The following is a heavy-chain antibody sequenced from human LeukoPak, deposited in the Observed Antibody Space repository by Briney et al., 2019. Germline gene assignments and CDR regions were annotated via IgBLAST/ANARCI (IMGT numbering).Heavy chain of an antibody. CDR3: ARDFLRFGELLGEDWFDP. J-gene: IGHJ5*02. CDR1: GFTFSYYG. D-gene: IGHD3-10*01. V-gene: IGHV3-21*01. Sequence: TAGGSLRLSCVVSGFTFSYYGMHWVRQAPGKGLEWVSFVSSGSSYIYYADSVKGRFTISRDNAKNSLYLQMNSLRAEDTAVYYCARDFLRFGELLGEDWFDPWGQGTLVTVSS. CDR2: VSSGSSYI.